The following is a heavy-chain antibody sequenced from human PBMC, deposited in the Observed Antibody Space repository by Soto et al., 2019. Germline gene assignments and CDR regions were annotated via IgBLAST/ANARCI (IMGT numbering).Heavy chain of an antibody. CDR1: GGSISRGGYS. CDR2: IYHSGST. Sequence: TLSLTSAVPGGSISRGGYSWSWIRQPPGKGLEWIGYIYHSGSTYYNPSLKSRVTISVDRSKKQFSLKLSSVTAADTAVYYCASMGATIDYWGQGTLVTVSS. V-gene: IGHV4-30-2*01. J-gene: IGHJ4*02. D-gene: IGHD1-26*01. CDR3: ASMGATIDY.